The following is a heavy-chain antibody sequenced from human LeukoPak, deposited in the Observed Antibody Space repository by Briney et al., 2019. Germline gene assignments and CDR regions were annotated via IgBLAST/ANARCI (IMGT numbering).Heavy chain of an antibody. CDR2: IYHSGST. V-gene: IGHV4-30-2*01. Sequence: QTLSLTCAVSGGSISSGGYSWSWIRQPPGKGLEWIGYIYHSGSTYYNPSLKSRVTISVDRSKNQFSLKLSSVTAADTVVYYCARGPYSSTSYYYYGMDVWGQGTTVTVSS. D-gene: IGHD2-2*01. CDR1: GGSISSGGYS. J-gene: IGHJ6*02. CDR3: ARGPYSSTSYYYYGMDV.